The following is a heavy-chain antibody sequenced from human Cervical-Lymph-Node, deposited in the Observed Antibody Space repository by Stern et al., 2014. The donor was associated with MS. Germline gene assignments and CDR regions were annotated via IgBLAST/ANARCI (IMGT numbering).Heavy chain of an antibody. D-gene: IGHD6-13*01. V-gene: IGHV4-4*02. CDR3: VRALGSSSFRYWFDP. CDR2: IYHAGTT. Sequence: QVQLVESGPGLVKPSGTLSLTCAVSGDSISSSNWWSWVRQSPGKGLEWVGDIYHAGTTNYNSTLKSRLTISAEQSKNQFSLKLTSVTAADTAVYYCVRALGSSSFRYWFDPWGQGTLVIVSS. J-gene: IGHJ5*02. CDR1: GDSISSSNW.